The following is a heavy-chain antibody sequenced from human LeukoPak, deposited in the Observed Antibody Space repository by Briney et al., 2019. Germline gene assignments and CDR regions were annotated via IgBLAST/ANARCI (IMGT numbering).Heavy chain of an antibody. CDR2: ISANSGNT. Sequence: ASVNVSCKPSDYSFTRNGISWVRQAPGQGLEWMAWISANSGNTNYAQNFQDRVTLTTDTSTSTAYMELRSLRSDDTAVYYCARDVNYAFDYWGQGTLVTVSS. CDR1: DYSFTRNG. J-gene: IGHJ4*02. V-gene: IGHV1-18*01. D-gene: IGHD3-16*01. CDR3: ARDVNYAFDY.